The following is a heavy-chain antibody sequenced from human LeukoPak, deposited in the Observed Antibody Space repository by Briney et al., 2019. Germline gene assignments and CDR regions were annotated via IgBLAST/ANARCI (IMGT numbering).Heavy chain of an antibody. CDR3: ARSPSSGDPPFDY. CDR2: IYYSGST. Sequence: PSETLSLTCTVSGGSISSYYWSWIRQSPGKGLEWIGYIYYSGSTNYNPSLKSRLTISVDTSKNQFSLKLISVTAADTAVYYCARSPSSGDPPFDYWGQGTLVTVSS. J-gene: IGHJ4*02. D-gene: IGHD6-6*01. CDR1: GGSISSYY. V-gene: IGHV4-59*01.